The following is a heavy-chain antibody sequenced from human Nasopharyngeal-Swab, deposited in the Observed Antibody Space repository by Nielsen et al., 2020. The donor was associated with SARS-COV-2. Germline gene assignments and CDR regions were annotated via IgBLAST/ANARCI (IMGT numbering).Heavy chain of an antibody. D-gene: IGHD3-10*01. CDR1: GFTVSSNY. CDR3: ASVLSYYGSGSYPYYYGMDV. Sequence: GGSLRLSCAASGFTVSSNYMSWVRQAPGKGLEWVSVIYSGGSIYYADSVKGRFTISRDNAKNSLYLQMNSLRAEDTAVYYCASVLSYYGSGSYPYYYGMDVWGQGTTVTVSS. J-gene: IGHJ6*02. V-gene: IGHV3-66*01. CDR2: IYSGGSI.